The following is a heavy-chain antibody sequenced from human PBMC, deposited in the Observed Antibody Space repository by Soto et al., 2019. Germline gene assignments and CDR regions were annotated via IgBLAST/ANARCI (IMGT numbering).Heavy chain of an antibody. CDR3: ARPGYSSSPYDYYGMDV. CDR2: IYPGDSDT. D-gene: IGHD6-6*01. Sequence: GESLKISCKGSGYSFTSYWIGWVRQMPGKGLEWMGIIYPGDSDTRYSPSFQGQVTISADKSISTAYLQWSSLTASDTAMYYCARPGYSSSPYDYYGMDVCGQGTPVTVS. J-gene: IGHJ6*02. V-gene: IGHV5-51*01. CDR1: GYSFTSYW.